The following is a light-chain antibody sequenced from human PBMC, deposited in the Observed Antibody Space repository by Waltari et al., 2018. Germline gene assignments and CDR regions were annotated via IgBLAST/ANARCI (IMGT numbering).Light chain of an antibody. CDR3: LQCNDYPWS. Sequence: DIQMTQSPSSLSASVGDRVTITCRASRGIRNELAWYQQKPGKAPERLIYAVSSLQSGVPSGFSGSGSGTEFTLTISSLQPDDFATYYCLQCNDYPWSFGQGTKVEVK. J-gene: IGKJ1*01. CDR1: RGIRNE. V-gene: IGKV1-17*01. CDR2: AVS.